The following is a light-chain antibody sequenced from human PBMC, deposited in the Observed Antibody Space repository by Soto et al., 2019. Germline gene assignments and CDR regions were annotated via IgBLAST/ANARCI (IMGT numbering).Light chain of an antibody. Sequence: DIQITQSPSTLSASVGDRVTITCRASQSISSWLAWYQQKPGKAPKLLIYDASNLESGVPSRFSGSGSGTEFTLTISSLQPDDFATYYCQQYNSYSFGQGTKVDIK. J-gene: IGKJ1*01. CDR3: QQYNSYS. CDR1: QSISSW. CDR2: DAS. V-gene: IGKV1-5*01.